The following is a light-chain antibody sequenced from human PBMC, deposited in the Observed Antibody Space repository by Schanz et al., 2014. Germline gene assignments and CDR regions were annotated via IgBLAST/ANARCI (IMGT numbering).Light chain of an antibody. J-gene: IGKJ4*01. CDR1: QSVSSSY. CDR3: QHRGNWPPLT. V-gene: IGKV3D-20*02. Sequence: EIVMTQSPATLSVSLGERATLSCRASQSVSSSYLAWYQQKPGQAPRLLIYGASSRATGIPDRFSGSGSGTDFTLTISSLEPEDFAVYYCQHRGNWPPLTFGGGTKVEIK. CDR2: GAS.